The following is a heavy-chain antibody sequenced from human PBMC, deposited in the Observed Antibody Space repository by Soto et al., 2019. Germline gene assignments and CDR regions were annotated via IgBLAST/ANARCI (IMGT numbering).Heavy chain of an antibody. CDR1: GGSISSGGYY. Sequence: PSETLSLTCTVSGGSISSGGYYWSWIRQHPGKGLEWIGYIYYSGSTYYNPSLKSRVTISVDTSKNQFSLKLSSVTAADTAVYYWARAAAGTGDWFDPWGQGTLVTVSS. CDR2: IYYSGST. V-gene: IGHV4-31*03. D-gene: IGHD6-13*01. CDR3: ARAAAGTGDWFDP. J-gene: IGHJ5*02.